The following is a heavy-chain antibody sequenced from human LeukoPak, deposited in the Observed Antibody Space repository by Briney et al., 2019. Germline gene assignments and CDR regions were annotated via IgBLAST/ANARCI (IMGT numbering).Heavy chain of an antibody. D-gene: IGHD6-6*01. V-gene: IGHV1-69*05. CDR3: ASVVFIAARPDYFDY. CDR1: GGTFSSYA. Sequence: GASVKVSCKASGGTFSSYAISWVRQAPGQGLEWMGGIIPIFGTANYAQKFQGRVTITTDESTSTAYMELSSLRSEDTAVYYCASVVFIAARPDYFDYWGQGTLVTVSS. CDR2: IIPIFGTA. J-gene: IGHJ4*02.